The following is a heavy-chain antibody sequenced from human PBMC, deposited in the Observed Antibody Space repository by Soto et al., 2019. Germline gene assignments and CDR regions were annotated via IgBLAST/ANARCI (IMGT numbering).Heavy chain of an antibody. CDR3: ARDGLGYCSSTSCSYYYGMDV. CDR1: GYTFTGYY. V-gene: IGHV1-2*04. Sequence: ASVKVSCKASGYTFTGYYMHWVRRAPGQGLEWMGWINPNSGGTNYAQKFQGWVTMTRDTSISTAYMELSRLRSDDTAVYYCARDGLGYCSSTSCSYYYGMDVWGQGTTVTVSS. J-gene: IGHJ6*02. D-gene: IGHD2-2*01. CDR2: INPNSGGT.